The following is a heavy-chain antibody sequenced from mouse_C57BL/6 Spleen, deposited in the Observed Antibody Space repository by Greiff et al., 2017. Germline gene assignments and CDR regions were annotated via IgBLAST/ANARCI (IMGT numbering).Heavy chain of an antibody. CDR1: GYTFTSYW. J-gene: IGHJ3*01. CDR3: ARSEYSNYADTY. D-gene: IGHD2-5*01. Sequence: VQLQQPGAELVKPGASVKLSCKASGYTFTSYWMQWVKQRHGQGLEWIGEIDPSDSYTNYKQKFKGKATLPVDTSSSTAYMQLSSLTSEDSAVYYCARSEYSNYADTYWGQGTLGTVSA. V-gene: IGHV1-50*01. CDR2: IDPSDSYT.